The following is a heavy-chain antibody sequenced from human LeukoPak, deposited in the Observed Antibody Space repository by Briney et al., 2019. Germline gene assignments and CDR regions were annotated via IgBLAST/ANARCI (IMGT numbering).Heavy chain of an antibody. V-gene: IGHV3-23*01. D-gene: IGHD3-10*01. CDR1: GFTFSSYA. CDR3: AKSGDKVPGVIITGWFDP. Sequence: PGGSLRLSCAASGFTFSSYAMSWVRQAPGKGLEWVSAISGSGGSTYYADSVKGRFTISRDNSKNTLYLQMNSLRAEDTAVYYCAKSGDKVPGVIITGWFDPWGQGTLVTVSS. CDR2: ISGSGGST. J-gene: IGHJ5*02.